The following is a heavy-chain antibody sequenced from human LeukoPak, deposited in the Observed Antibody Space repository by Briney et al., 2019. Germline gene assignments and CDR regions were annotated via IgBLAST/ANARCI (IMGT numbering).Heavy chain of an antibody. Sequence: PSETLSLTCAVYGGSFSGYYWSWIRQPPGKGLEWIGEINHSGSTNYNPSLKSRVTISVDTSKNQFSLKLSSVTAADTAVYYCATLDCSGGSCRDAFDIWGQGTMVTVSS. J-gene: IGHJ3*02. V-gene: IGHV4-34*01. CDR2: INHSGST. CDR1: GGSFSGYY. CDR3: ATLDCSGGSCRDAFDI. D-gene: IGHD2-15*01.